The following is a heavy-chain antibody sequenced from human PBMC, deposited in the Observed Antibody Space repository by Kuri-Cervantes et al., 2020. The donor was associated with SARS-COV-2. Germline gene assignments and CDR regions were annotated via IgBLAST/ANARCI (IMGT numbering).Heavy chain of an antibody. Sequence: GGSLRLSCAASGFTFSSYAMHWVRQAPGKGLEWVAVISYDGSNKYYADSVKGRFTISRDNAKNSLYLQMNSLRAEDTAVYYCARDGYSYSRKKTDYYFDYWGQGTLVTVSS. V-gene: IGHV3-30-3*01. CDR3: ARDGYSYSRKKTDYYFDY. J-gene: IGHJ4*02. D-gene: IGHD5-18*01. CDR2: ISYDGSNK. CDR1: GFTFSSYA.